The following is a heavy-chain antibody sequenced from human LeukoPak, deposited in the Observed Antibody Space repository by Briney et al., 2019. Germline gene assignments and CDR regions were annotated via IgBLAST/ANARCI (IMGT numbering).Heavy chain of an antibody. D-gene: IGHD2-2*01. Sequence: PGGSLRLSCAASGFTFSSYSMNWVRQAPGKGLEWVSSISSSSSYIYYADSVKGRFTISRDNAKNSLYLQMNSLRAEDTAVYYCARSLNIVVVQAAIDYWGQGTLVTVSS. CDR2: ISSSSSYI. V-gene: IGHV3-21*01. J-gene: IGHJ4*02. CDR3: ARSLNIVVVQAAIDY. CDR1: GFTFSSYS.